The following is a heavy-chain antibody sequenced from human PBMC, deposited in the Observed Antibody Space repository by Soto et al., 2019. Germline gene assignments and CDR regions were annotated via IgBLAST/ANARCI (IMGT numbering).Heavy chain of an antibody. CDR1: GGSFSSYY. CDR2: IYYSGST. Sequence: QVQLQESGPGLVRPSETLSLTCTVSGGSFSSYYWTWIRQSPGKGLEWLGYIYYSGSTDYNPSLRGRLAISIDTSKNQFSLRLNSMTAADTAVYYCDGRDCSGTNCYYLDYYYMDVWGKGTTVNVSS. D-gene: IGHD2-2*01. CDR3: DGRDCSGTNCYYLDYYYMDV. V-gene: IGHV4-59*08. J-gene: IGHJ6*03.